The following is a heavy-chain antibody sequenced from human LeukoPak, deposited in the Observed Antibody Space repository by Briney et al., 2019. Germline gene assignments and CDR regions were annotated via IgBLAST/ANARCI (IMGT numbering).Heavy chain of an antibody. V-gene: IGHV4-4*09. CDR2: IYTSGST. J-gene: IGHJ3*02. D-gene: IGHD6-13*01. CDR1: GGSISSYY. CDR3: ARLGGSSWYFDAFDI. Sequence: SETLSLTCAVSGGSISSYYWSWIRQPPGKGLEWIGYIYTSGSTNYNPSLKSRVTISVDTSKNQFSLKLSSVTAADAAVYYCARLGGSSWYFDAFDIGGQGTMVTVSS.